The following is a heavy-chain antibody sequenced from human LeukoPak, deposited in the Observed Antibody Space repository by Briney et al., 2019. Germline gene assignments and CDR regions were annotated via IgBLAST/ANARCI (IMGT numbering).Heavy chain of an antibody. CDR1: GFSVSGNE. J-gene: IGHJ2*01. Sequence: PGGSLRRSCAAYGFSVSGNEMKWVRQGPGKGLEGFSYISSTSITMYYADSVKGRFTISRDNAKNSLYLQMNSLRAEDTAVYYCARDMERSFWYFDLWGRGTLVTVSS. D-gene: IGHD3-10*01. V-gene: IGHV3-48*03. CDR3: ARDMERSFWYFDL. CDR2: ISSTSITM.